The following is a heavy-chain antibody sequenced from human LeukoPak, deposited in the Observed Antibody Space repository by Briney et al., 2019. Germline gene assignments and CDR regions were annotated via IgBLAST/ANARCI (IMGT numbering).Heavy chain of an antibody. J-gene: IGHJ4*02. Sequence: GGSLRLSCAASGFTFSSYTMNWVRQAPGKGLEWVSSITSSSSYTYYADSVEGRFTISRDNAKNSLYLQMNSLRAEDTAVYYCARDRGVAAHLDYWGQGTLVTVSS. D-gene: IGHD5-12*01. CDR3: ARDRGVAAHLDY. V-gene: IGHV3-21*01. CDR1: GFTFSSYT. CDR2: ITSSSSYT.